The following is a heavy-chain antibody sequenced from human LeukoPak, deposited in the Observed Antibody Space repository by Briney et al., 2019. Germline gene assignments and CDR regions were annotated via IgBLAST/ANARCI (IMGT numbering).Heavy chain of an antibody. D-gene: IGHD1-1*01. CDR3: AKRGVERVGDYYYYYYLDV. Sequence: GGSLRLSCAASGFTFSSYSMNWVRQAPGKGLEWVASISTSSIYIYYADSVKGRFIISRDNAKKSLFLQMNSLRAEDTAVYYCAKRGVERVGDYYYYYYLDVWGKGTTVTVSS. CDR2: ISTSSIYI. J-gene: IGHJ6*03. V-gene: IGHV3-21*04. CDR1: GFTFSSYS.